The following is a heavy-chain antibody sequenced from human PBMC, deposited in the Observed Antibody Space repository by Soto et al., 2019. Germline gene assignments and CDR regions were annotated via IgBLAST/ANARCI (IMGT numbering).Heavy chain of an antibody. J-gene: IGHJ4*02. D-gene: IGHD4-17*01. V-gene: IGHV1-46*01. CDR2: INPSGGST. CDR3: ARGGTTVKMWYDY. CDR1: GYTFTSYY. Sequence: ASVKVSCKASGYTFTSYYMHWVRQAPGQGLEWMGIINPSGGSTSDAQKFQGRVNMNRDTSTSTVYMEPSSLRSEDTAVYYCARGGTTVKMWYDYWGQGTLVTVSS.